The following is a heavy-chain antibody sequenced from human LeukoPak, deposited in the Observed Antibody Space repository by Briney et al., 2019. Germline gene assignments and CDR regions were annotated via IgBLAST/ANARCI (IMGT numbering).Heavy chain of an antibody. V-gene: IGHV1-69*05. Sequence: SVKVSCKASGGTFSSYAISWVRQAPGQGLEWMGGIIPIFGTANYAQKFQGRVTITTDESTSTAYMELSSLRSEDTAVNYCARVVSSIFGNWGQGTLVTVSS. CDR1: GGTFSSYA. CDR2: IIPIFGTA. J-gene: IGHJ4*02. D-gene: IGHD3-3*01. CDR3: ARVVSSIFGN.